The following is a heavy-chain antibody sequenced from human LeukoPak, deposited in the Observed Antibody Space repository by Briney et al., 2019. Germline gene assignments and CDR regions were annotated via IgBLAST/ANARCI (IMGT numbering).Heavy chain of an antibody. CDR3: AREKRVVDIDYFDY. CDR2: IYTSGST. Sequence: PSETLSLTCTVSGGSISSYYWSWIRQPAGKGLEWIGRIYTSGSTNYNPSLKSRVTISVDTSKNQFSLKLSSVAAADTAVYYCAREKRVVDIDYFDYWGQGTLVTVSS. CDR1: GGSISSYY. V-gene: IGHV4-4*07. D-gene: IGHD3-22*01. J-gene: IGHJ4*02.